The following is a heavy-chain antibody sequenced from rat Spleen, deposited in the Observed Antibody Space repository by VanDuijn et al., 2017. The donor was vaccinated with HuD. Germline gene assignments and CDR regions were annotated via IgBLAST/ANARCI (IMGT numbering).Heavy chain of an antibody. V-gene: IGHV5-7*01. CDR2: IRHDGSST. CDR1: GFIFRKYD. J-gene: IGHJ2*01. Sequence: EVQLVESGGGLVQPGRSLKISCTASGFIFRKYDMAWVRQAPKKGLEWVATIRHDGSSTDYGDSVKGRFTISRDSAKSALYLQMDSLRSEDTATYYCTRGFTVAVFWGQGVMVTVSA. CDR3: TRGFTVAVF. D-gene: IGHD1-2*01.